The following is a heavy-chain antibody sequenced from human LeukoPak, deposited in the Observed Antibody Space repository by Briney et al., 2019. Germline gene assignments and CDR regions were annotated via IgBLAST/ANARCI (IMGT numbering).Heavy chain of an antibody. V-gene: IGHV4-30-4*08. CDR1: GGSISSGDYY. J-gene: IGHJ4*02. Sequence: SQTLSLTCTVSGGSISSGDYYWSWIRQPPGKGLEWIGYIYYSGSTYYNPSLKSRVTISVDTSKNQFSLKLSSVTAADTAVYYCAREGYDILTGYRNYFDYWGQGTLVTVSS. CDR2: IYYSGST. CDR3: AREGYDILTGYRNYFDY. D-gene: IGHD3-9*01.